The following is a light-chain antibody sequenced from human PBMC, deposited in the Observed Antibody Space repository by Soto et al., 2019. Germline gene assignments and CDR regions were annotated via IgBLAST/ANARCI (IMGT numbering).Light chain of an antibody. CDR1: RDIRED. CDR2: AAS. Sequence: AIQMTQSPSSLSASVGDRVTITCRATRDIREDLGWYQQKPGKAPKLLIYAASSLQSEVPSRFSGSGSGTDFTLTICSLQPEVFSTDFCLQDHCFPFPFGAGPKVEIK. CDR3: LQDHCFPFP. J-gene: IGKJ1*01. V-gene: IGKV1-6*01.